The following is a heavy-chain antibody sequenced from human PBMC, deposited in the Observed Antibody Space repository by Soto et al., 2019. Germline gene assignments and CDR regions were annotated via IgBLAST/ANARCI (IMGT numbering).Heavy chain of an antibody. J-gene: IGHJ4*02. CDR3: ARSPLRYFDPWPHYFDY. CDR2: IYYSGST. D-gene: IGHD3-9*01. V-gene: IGHV4-59*08. Sequence: SETLSLTCTVSGGSISSYYWSWIRQPPGKGLEWIGYIYYSGSTYYNPSLKSRVTISVDTSKNQFSLKLSSVTAADTAVYYCARSPLRYFDPWPHYFDYWGQGTLVTVSS. CDR1: GGSISSYY.